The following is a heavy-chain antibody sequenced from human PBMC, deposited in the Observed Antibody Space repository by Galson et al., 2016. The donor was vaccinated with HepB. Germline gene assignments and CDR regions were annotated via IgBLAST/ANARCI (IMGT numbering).Heavy chain of an antibody. CDR3: ATDPHF. V-gene: IGHV4-39*07. CDR1: GGSISGSPYY. Sequence: ETLSLTCTVSGGSISGSPYYWGWIRQPPGKGLEWIGSIYYSGSTYYNPSLKSRVTISLDMSKNQLSLNLNSVTAADTAVYYCATDPHFWGQGTLVTVSS. CDR2: IYYSGST. J-gene: IGHJ4*02.